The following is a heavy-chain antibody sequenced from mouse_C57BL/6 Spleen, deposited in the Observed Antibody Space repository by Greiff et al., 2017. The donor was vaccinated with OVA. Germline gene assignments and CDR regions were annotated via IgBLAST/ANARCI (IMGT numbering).Heavy chain of an antibody. Sequence: QVQLKQPGAELVKPGASVKLSCKASGYTFTSYWMHWVKQRPGRGLEWIGRIDPNSGGTKYNEKFKSKATLTVDKSSSTAYMQLSSLTSEDSAVYYCARGGSTLYYYAMDYWGQGTSVTVSS. CDR3: ARGGSTLYYYAMDY. CDR2: IDPNSGGT. D-gene: IGHD1-1*01. CDR1: GYTFTSYW. J-gene: IGHJ4*01. V-gene: IGHV1-62-3*01.